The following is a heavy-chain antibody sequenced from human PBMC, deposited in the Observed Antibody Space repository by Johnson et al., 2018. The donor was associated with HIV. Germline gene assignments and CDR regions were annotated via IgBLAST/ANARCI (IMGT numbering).Heavy chain of an antibody. CDR1: GFTFDDYA. CDR3: AKDLDSSSWGAFDI. J-gene: IGHJ3*02. Sequence: VQLVESGGGLVQPGGSLRLSCAASGFTFDDYAMHWVRQAPGKGLEWVSYISSSGSTIYYADYVKGRFTISRDNSKNTLYLQMNSLRAEDTAVYYCAKDLDSSSWGAFDIWGQGTMVTVSS. CDR2: ISSSGSTI. D-gene: IGHD6-6*01. V-gene: IGHV3-48*01.